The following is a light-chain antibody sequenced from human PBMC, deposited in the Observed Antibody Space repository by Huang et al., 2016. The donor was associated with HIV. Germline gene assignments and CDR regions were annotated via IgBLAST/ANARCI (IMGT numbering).Light chain of an antibody. CDR2: DSS. J-gene: IGKJ1*01. Sequence: EIVLTQSPATLSLSPGERATLPCRASQSISFYLGWYQQKPGQAPRLLISDSSNRATGIPARFSGSGSGTDFTLTISSLEPEDFAVYYCQHRSNWPRTFGQGTKVEIK. V-gene: IGKV3-11*01. CDR1: QSISFY. CDR3: QHRSNWPRT.